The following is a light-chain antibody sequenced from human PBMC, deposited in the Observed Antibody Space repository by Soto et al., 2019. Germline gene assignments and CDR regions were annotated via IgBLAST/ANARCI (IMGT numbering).Light chain of an antibody. CDR3: QQYHSYSPT. Sequence: IQMTQSPSTLSASVGGTVNISCRASQSITGWLAWYQQTPGKAPKLLIYKTSSLESGVPSRFSGSRSGTEFTLTISSLQPDDFATYYCQQYHSYSPTFGQGTKVDIK. V-gene: IGKV1-5*03. CDR1: QSITGW. J-gene: IGKJ1*01. CDR2: KTS.